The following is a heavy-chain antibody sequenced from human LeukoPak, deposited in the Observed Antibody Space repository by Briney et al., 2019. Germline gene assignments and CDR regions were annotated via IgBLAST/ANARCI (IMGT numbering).Heavy chain of an antibody. CDR2: LWYDGTNK. J-gene: IGHJ4*02. CDR3: AKGSVRIAYGSLDY. Sequence: GGSLRLSCTASGFSLSNHGMHWVRQAPGKGLEWVAVLWYDGTNKYYADSVKGRFTISRDNSKNTLFLQMSSLRPEDTALYYCAKGSVRIAYGSLDYWGQGTLVTVSS. CDR1: GFSLSNHG. V-gene: IGHV3-33*06. D-gene: IGHD3-10*01.